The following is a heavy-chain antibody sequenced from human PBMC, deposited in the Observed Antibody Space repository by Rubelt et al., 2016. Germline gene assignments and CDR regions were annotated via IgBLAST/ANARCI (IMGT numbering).Heavy chain of an antibody. V-gene: IGHV4-34*02. D-gene: IGHD5-12*01. J-gene: IGHJ4*02. CDR3: ARVGRGGYTGYDRRTNDY. CDR2: INHSGIT. Sequence: QVQIQQWGAGLLKPSETLSLTCAVYGGSFSGSYWSWIRQPPGKGLEWIGEINHSGITHYNPSLKSRVTISVDTSENQFSRNRRSMTAAETAGYYCARVGRGGYTGYDRRTNDYWGQGTLVTVSS. CDR1: GGSFSGSY.